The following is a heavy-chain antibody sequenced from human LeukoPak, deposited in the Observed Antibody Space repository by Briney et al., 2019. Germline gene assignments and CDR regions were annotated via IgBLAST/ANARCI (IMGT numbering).Heavy chain of an antibody. V-gene: IGHV1-2*06. CDR2: INPNSGGT. CDR1: GYTFTGYY. Sequence: ASVKVSCKASGYTFTGYYMHWVRQAPGQGLEWMGRINPNSGGTNYAQKFQGRVTMTRDTSISTAYMELSRLRSDDTAVYYCAARLVGATLFDYWGQGTLVTVSS. D-gene: IGHD1-26*01. CDR3: AARLVGATLFDY. J-gene: IGHJ4*02.